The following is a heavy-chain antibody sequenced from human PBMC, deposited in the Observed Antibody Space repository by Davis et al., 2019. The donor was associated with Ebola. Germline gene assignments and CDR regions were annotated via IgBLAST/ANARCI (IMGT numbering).Heavy chain of an antibody. D-gene: IGHD3-22*01. Sequence: GESLKISWKGSGYNFPNFRIGWVRQMPGKGLEWMGIIYPADSDTKYSPSFQGQVTISADKSISTAYLQWTSLKASDTAKYYCHALGSRGFQHWGQGTLVTVSS. CDR3: HALGSRGFQH. CDR1: GYNFPNFR. CDR2: IYPADSDT. V-gene: IGHV5-51*01. J-gene: IGHJ1*01.